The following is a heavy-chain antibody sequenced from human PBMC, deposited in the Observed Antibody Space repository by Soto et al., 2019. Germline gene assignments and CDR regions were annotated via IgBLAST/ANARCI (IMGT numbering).Heavy chain of an antibody. CDR3: AKDTDGYNNDDAFDI. CDR1: GFTFSSYG. Sequence: QVQLVESGGGVVQPGRSLRLSCAASGFTFSSYGMHWVRQAPGKGLEWVAVISYDGSNKDYADSVKGRFTISRDNSKNTLYLQMNSLRAEDTAVYYCAKDTDGYNNDDAFDIWGQGTMVTVSS. V-gene: IGHV3-30*18. J-gene: IGHJ3*02. D-gene: IGHD4-4*01. CDR2: ISYDGSNK.